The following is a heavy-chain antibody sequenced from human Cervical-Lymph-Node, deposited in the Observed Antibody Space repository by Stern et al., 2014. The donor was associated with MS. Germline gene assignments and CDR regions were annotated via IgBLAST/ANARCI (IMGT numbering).Heavy chain of an antibody. CDR1: GGTFSSYT. CDR2: IIPIFATT. Sequence: VQLVESGAEVKKPGSSVKVSCKVSGGTFSSYTLNWVRQAPGQGLEWMGSIIPIFATTNYAQTFQGKVTITADGSTSTAYMEVSSLRSEDTAVYYCAREGIPGAGGTFDNWGQGTLVTVSS. V-gene: IGHV1-69*18. CDR3: AREGIPGAGGTFDN. J-gene: IGHJ4*02. D-gene: IGHD1-26*01.